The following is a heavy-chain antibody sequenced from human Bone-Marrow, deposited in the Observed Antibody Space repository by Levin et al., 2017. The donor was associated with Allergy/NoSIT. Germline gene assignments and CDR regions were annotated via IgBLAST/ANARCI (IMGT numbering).Heavy chain of an antibody. D-gene: IGHD3-22*01. V-gene: IGHV1-58*02. CDR3: AAGYYYDSSGIRRAFDI. J-gene: IGHJ3*02. CDR1: GFTFTSSA. CDR2: IVVGSGNT. Sequence: ASVKVSCKASGFTFTSSAMQWVRQARGQRLEWIGWIVVGSGNTNYAQKFQERVTITRDMSTSTAYMELSSLRSEDTAVYYCAAGYYYDSSGIRRAFDIWGQGTMVTVSS.